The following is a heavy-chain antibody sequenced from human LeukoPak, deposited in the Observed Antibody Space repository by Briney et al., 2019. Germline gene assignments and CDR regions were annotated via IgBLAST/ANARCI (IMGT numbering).Heavy chain of an antibody. D-gene: IGHD6-13*01. V-gene: IGHV3-23*01. J-gene: IGHJ3*02. Sequence: GGSLRLSCAASGFTFSSNAMSWVRQAPGNGMEWVSAISGSGGSTYYADSVKGRFTISRDNSKNTLYLQMNSLRAEDTAVYYCASPGYSSSWYFGGAFDIWGQGTMVTVSS. CDR2: ISGSGGST. CDR1: GFTFSSNA. CDR3: ASPGYSSSWYFGGAFDI.